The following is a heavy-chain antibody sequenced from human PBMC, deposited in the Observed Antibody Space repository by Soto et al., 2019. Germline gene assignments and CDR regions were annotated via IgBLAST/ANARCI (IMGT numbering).Heavy chain of an antibody. J-gene: IGHJ6*02. V-gene: IGHV4-34*01. CDR2: INHSGST. CDR3: ARVQRITMVRGVIGPHYYYGMDV. D-gene: IGHD3-10*01. CDR1: GGSFSGYY. Sequence: PSETLSLTCAVYGGSFSGYYWSGIRQPPGKGLEWIGEINHSGSTNYNPSLKSRVTISVDTSKNQFSLKLSSVTAADTAVYYCARVQRITMVRGVIGPHYYYGMDVWGQGTTVTVSS.